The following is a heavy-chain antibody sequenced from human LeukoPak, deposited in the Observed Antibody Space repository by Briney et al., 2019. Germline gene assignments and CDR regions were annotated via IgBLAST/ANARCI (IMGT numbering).Heavy chain of an antibody. CDR1: GGSFSGYY. CDR3: ARGPLRYFDWLPSRGASRDYYYMDV. Sequence: ASETLSLTCAVYGGSFSGYYWSWIRQPPGKGLEWIGEINHSGSTNYNPSLKSRVTISVDTSKNQFSLKLSSVTAAGTAVYYCARGPLRYFDWLPSRGASRDYYYMDVWGKGTTVTVSS. V-gene: IGHV4-34*01. CDR2: INHSGST. J-gene: IGHJ6*03. D-gene: IGHD3-9*01.